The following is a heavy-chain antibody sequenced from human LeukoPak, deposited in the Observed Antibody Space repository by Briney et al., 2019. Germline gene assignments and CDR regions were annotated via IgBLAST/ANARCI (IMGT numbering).Heavy chain of an antibody. CDR1: GGSISSNW. CDR3: ANRDIVLDITTGSAAQY. J-gene: IGHJ4*02. V-gene: IGHV4-4*02. CDR2: IDHSGST. Sequence: PSETLSLTCAVSGGSISSNWWSWVRQPPGKGLEWIGEIDHSGSTNYNPSLKSRVTISVDKSESQFSLKLSSVTAADTAVYYCANRDIVLDITTGSAAQYWGQGTLVTVSS. D-gene: IGHD3-22*01.